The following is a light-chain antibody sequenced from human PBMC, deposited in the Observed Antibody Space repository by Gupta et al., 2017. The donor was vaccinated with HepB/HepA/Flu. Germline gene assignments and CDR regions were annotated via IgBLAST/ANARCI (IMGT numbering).Light chain of an antibody. Sequence: EIVLTQSPGTLSLSPGERATLSCRASQSVTKNYLAWYLHKPGQTPRLLIYDASGRATGIPDRYSDSESGADFTLTISRLVPQTFAVYFCQQHEHSPITSGGGTKLQIK. J-gene: IGKJ4*01. CDR2: DAS. CDR1: QSVTKNY. V-gene: IGKV3-20*01. CDR3: QQHEHSPIT.